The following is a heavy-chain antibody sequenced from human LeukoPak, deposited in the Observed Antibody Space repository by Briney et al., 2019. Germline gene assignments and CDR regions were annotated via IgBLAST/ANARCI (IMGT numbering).Heavy chain of an antibody. CDR1: GGPFSGYY. J-gene: IGHJ4*02. V-gene: IGHV4-34*01. Sequence: SETLSLTCAVYGGPFSGYYWSWIRQPPGKGLEWIGEINHSGSTNYNPSLKSRVTISVDTSKNQFSLKLSSVTAADTAVYYFARGGGIVVVAADYYFDYWGQGTLVTVSS. CDR3: ARGGGIVVVAADYYFDY. CDR2: INHSGST. D-gene: IGHD2-15*01.